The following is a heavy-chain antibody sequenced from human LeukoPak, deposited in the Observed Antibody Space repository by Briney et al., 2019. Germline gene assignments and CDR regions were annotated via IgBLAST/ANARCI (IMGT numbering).Heavy chain of an antibody. D-gene: IGHD3-22*01. J-gene: IGHJ5*02. CDR3: ARDQHYYDSSGNPA. CDR1: GFTFSSYG. V-gene: IGHV3-48*04. Sequence: QPGRSLRLSCAASGFTFSSYGMHWVRQAPGRGLEWLSYMSRSGTTIYYADSVKGRFTISRDNAKNSMYLQMNSLRGEDTAIYYCARDQHYYDSSGNPAWGQGALVTVSS. CDR2: MSRSGTTI.